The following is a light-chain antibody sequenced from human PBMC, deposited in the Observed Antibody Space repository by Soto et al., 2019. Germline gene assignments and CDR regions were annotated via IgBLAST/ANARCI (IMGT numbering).Light chain of an antibody. Sequence: QSALTPPRSVSGSPGQSVIISCTGTNSDFGAYDYVAWYQQHPGKAPKLIIYDVTTRPSGVPDRFSASKAGNTASLTISGLQAEDEADYYFCAYAGSNTWVFGGGTKLTV. V-gene: IGLV2-11*01. J-gene: IGLJ3*02. CDR2: DVT. CDR1: NSDFGAYDY. CDR3: CAYAGSNTWV.